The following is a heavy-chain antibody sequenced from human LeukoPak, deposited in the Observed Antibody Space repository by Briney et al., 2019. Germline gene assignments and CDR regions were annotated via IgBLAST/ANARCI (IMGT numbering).Heavy chain of an antibody. D-gene: IGHD2-2*01. CDR3: ASPYCSSTSCYENWFDP. J-gene: IGHJ5*02. CDR2: INHSGST. V-gene: IGHV4-34*01. CDR1: GGSFSGYY. Sequence: SETLSLTCAVYGGSFSGYYWSWIRQPPGKGPEWIGEINHSGSTNYNPSPKSRVTISVDTSKNQFSLKLSSVTAADTAVYYCASPYCSSTSCYENWFDPWGQGTLVTVSS.